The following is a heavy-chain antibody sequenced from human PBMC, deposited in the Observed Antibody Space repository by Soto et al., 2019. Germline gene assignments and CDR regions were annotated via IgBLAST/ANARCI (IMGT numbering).Heavy chain of an antibody. Sequence: SETLSLTCTVSGGSISSYYWSWIRQPPGKGMEWIGYIYYSGSTNYNPSLKSRVTISVDTSKNQFSLKLSSVTAADTAVYYCARQNSGYDYALDYWGQATLVTVSS. CDR1: GGSISSYY. CDR2: IYYSGST. V-gene: IGHV4-59*08. D-gene: IGHD5-12*01. J-gene: IGHJ4*02. CDR3: ARQNSGYDYALDY.